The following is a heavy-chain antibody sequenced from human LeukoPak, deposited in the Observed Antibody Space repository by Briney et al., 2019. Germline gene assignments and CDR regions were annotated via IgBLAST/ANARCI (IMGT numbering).Heavy chain of an antibody. Sequence: ASVKVSCKASGYTFTNYGVTWVRQAPGQGLEWMGWISAYNGNTNYAQKLQGRVTMTTDTSTSTAYMELRSLRSDDTAVYYCASVSALGDGSGSYYYYYMDVWGKGTTVTVSS. CDR3: ASVSALGDGSGSYYYYYMDV. J-gene: IGHJ6*03. V-gene: IGHV1-18*01. D-gene: IGHD3-10*01. CDR1: GYTFTNYG. CDR2: ISAYNGNT.